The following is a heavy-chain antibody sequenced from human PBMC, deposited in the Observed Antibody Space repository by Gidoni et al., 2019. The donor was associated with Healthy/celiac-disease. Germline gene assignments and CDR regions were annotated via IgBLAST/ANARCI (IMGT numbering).Heavy chain of an antibody. CDR1: GFTFSSYA. Sequence: EVQLLESGGGLVQPGGSLRLSCAASGFTFSSYAMSWVRQAPGKGLEWVSAISGSGGSTYYADSVKGRFTISRDNSKNTLYLQMNSLRAEDTAVYYCAKDPPLGYFGFSGGFDPWGQGTLVTVSS. CDR2: ISGSGGST. CDR3: AKDPPLGYFGFSGGFDP. V-gene: IGHV3-23*01. D-gene: IGHD3-9*01. J-gene: IGHJ5*02.